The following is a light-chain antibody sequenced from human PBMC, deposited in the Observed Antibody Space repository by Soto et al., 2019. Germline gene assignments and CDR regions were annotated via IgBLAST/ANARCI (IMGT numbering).Light chain of an antibody. V-gene: IGKV1-33*01. CDR3: QQCDNLPYT. CDR2: DAS. J-gene: IGKJ2*01. Sequence: DVLMTQSPSSLSASVGDRVTITCQASQDINNYLNWYQQKPGKAPKLLIYDASNLETGVPSRFGGSGSGTEFTFTISSLQPEDIATYFCQQCDNLPYTFGQGTKLEMK. CDR1: QDINNY.